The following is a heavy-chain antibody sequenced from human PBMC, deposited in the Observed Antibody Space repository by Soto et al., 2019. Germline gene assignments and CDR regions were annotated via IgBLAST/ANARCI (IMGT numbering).Heavy chain of an antibody. Sequence: GASVKVSCKASGGTFSSYTISWVRQAPGQGLEWMGRIIPILGIANYAQKFQGRVTITADKSTSTAYMELSSLRSEDTAVCYCARSPDIAAFDYWGQGTLVTVSS. D-gene: IGHD6-13*01. CDR3: ARSPDIAAFDY. V-gene: IGHV1-69*02. J-gene: IGHJ4*02. CDR1: GGTFSSYT. CDR2: IIPILGIA.